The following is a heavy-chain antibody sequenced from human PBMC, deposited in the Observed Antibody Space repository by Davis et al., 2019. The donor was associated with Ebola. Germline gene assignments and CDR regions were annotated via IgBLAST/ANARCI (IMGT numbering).Heavy chain of an antibody. D-gene: IGHD1-14*01. Sequence: SETLSLTCAVYGGSFSGYYWSWIRQPPGKGLEWIGEINHSGSTNYNPSLKSRVTISVVTSKNQFSLKLSSVTAADTAVYYCARDHPLNGGAVDYWGQGTLVTVSS. CDR1: GGSFSGYY. CDR2: INHSGST. V-gene: IGHV4-34*01. CDR3: ARDHPLNGGAVDY. J-gene: IGHJ4*02.